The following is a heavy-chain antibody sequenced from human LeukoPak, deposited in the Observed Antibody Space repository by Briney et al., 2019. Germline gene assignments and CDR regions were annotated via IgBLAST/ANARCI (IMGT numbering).Heavy chain of an antibody. V-gene: IGHV4-4*02. J-gene: IGHJ4*02. CDR2: IYHSGST. D-gene: IGHD3-3*01. CDR1: GGSIKSNNW. Sequence: PSETLSLTCAVSGGSIKSNNWWSWVRQPPGKGLEWIGEIYHSGSTNYNPSLESRVTVSVDKSKNQFSLDLSSVTAADTAVYYCARGRPSPGDLEWLLFTQRGFVFDYWGQGTLVTVSS. CDR3: ARGRPSPGDLEWLLFTQRGFVFDY.